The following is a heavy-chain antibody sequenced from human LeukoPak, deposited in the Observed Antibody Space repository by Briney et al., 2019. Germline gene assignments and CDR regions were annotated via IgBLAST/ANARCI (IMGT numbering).Heavy chain of an antibody. V-gene: IGHV1-2*06. D-gene: IGHD2-2*01. CDR1: GYTFTGYH. J-gene: IGHJ4*02. CDR2: INPNSGDT. Sequence: ASVKVSCKASGYTFTGYHMHWVRQAPGQGLEWMGRINPNSGDTNSAQKFHGRVAMTRDTSISTAFMELTRLRSDDTAVCYCARDYCSSTSCLFDYWGQGTLVTVSS. CDR3: ARDYCSSTSCLFDY.